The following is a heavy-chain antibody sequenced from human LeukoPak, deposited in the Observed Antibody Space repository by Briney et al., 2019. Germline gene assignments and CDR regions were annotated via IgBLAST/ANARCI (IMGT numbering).Heavy chain of an antibody. CDR2: IKSDGST. V-gene: IGHV3-74*01. CDR1: GFIFSSYS. J-gene: IGHJ1*01. D-gene: IGHD3-22*01. CDR3: ARAPSEIGGYYPEYFRH. Sequence: PGGSLRLSCAASGFIFSSYSGNSVPQAPGKGLVWVSRIKSDGSTNYADSVKGRFTISRDNAKNTLSLQMNSLRAEDTGVYYCARAPSEIGGYYPEYFRHWGQGTLVTVSS.